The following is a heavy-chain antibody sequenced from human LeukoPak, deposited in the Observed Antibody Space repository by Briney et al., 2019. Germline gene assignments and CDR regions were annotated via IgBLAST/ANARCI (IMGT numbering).Heavy chain of an antibody. CDR2: INHSGST. V-gene: IGHV4-34*01. D-gene: IGHD3-3*01. J-gene: IGHJ6*03. Sequence: SETLSLTCAVYGGSFSGYYWSWIRQPPGKGLEWIGEINHSGSTNYNPSLKSRVTISVDTSKNQFSLKLSCVTAADTAVYYCARGFDDFWSGYYVYHYMDVWGKGTTVTVSS. CDR1: GGSFSGYY. CDR3: ARGFDDFWSGYYVYHYMDV.